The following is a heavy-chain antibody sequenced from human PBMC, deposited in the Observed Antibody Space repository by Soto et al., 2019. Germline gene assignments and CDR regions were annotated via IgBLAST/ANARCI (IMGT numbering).Heavy chain of an antibody. V-gene: IGHV5-10-1*01. CDR1: GYSFTSYW. Sequence: GESLKISCKGSGYSFTSYWISWVRQMPGKGLEWMGRIDPSGSYTNYSPSFQGHVTISADKSISTAYLQWSSLKASHTAMYYCARPTNGVYYWYFDLWGRGTLVTVSS. CDR2: IDPSGSYT. J-gene: IGHJ2*01. CDR3: ARPTNGVYYWYFDL. D-gene: IGHD2-8*01.